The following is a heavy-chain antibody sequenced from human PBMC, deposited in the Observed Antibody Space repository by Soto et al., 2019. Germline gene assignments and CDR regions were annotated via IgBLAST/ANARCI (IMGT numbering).Heavy chain of an antibody. CDR2: INHSGST. V-gene: IGHV4-34*01. J-gene: IGHJ4*02. D-gene: IGHD6-13*01. CDR1: GGSFSGYY. Sequence: PSETLSLTCAVYGGSFSGYYWSWIRQPPGKGLEWIGEINHSGSTNYNPSLKSRVTISVDTSKNQFSLKLSSVTAADTAVYYCARGGGSSWPTFDYWGQGTLVTVSS. CDR3: ARGGGSSWPTFDY.